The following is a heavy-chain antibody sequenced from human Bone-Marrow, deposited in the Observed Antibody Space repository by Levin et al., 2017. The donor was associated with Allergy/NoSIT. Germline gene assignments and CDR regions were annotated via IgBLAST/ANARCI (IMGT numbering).Heavy chain of an antibody. Sequence: VASVKVSCAASGFTVSNNQMNWLRQAPGRKLEWVSLIYSGGATYYADSVKGRFTISRDQSKNTLYLQMNSLRAEDTAVYYCARSFDYNFAGGQGTLVTVSS. CDR2: IYSGGAT. V-gene: IGHV3-66*01. D-gene: IGHD3-9*01. CDR1: GFTVSNNQ. J-gene: IGHJ4*02. CDR3: ARSFDYNFA.